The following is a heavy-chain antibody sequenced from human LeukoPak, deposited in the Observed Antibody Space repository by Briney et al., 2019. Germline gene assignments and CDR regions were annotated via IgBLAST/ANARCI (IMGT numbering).Heavy chain of an antibody. J-gene: IGHJ4*02. Sequence: PGGSLRLSCAASGFTFSNAWMSWVRQPPGKGLEWIGSIYYSGSTYYNPSLKSRVTISVDTSKNQFSLKLSSVTAADTAVYYCARLDYYDNRADYWGQGTLVTVSS. CDR3: ARLDYYDNRADY. CDR2: IYYSGST. D-gene: IGHD3-22*01. CDR1: GFTFSNAW. V-gene: IGHV4-38-2*01.